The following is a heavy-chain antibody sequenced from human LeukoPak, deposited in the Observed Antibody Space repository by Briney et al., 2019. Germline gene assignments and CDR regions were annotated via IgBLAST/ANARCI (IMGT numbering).Heavy chain of an antibody. CDR3: AKHLWRDLLWFGEGYYFGY. CDR2: ISYDGSNK. Sequence: GGSLRLSCAASGFTFSSYAMHWVRQAPGKGLEWVAVISYDGSNKYYADSVKGRFTISRDNSKNTLYLQMNGLRAEDTAVYYCAKHLWRDLLWFGEGYYFGYWXXGTLVTVSS. J-gene: IGHJ4*01. V-gene: IGHV3-30-3*02. D-gene: IGHD3-10*01. CDR1: GFTFSSYA.